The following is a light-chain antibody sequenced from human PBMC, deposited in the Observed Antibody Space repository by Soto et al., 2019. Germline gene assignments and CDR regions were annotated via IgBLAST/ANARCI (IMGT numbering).Light chain of an antibody. J-gene: IGKJ1*01. CDR3: QQCFSPPWT. CDR1: QSVSNNY. Sequence: EIVLTQSPGTLSLSPGERATLSCRASQSVSNNYLAWYQQKPGQAPRLLIYDASSRATGIPDRFSGSGSGTDFTLTISSFQPEDFATYYCQQCFSPPWTFGHGTKVDI. V-gene: IGKV3D-20*02. CDR2: DAS.